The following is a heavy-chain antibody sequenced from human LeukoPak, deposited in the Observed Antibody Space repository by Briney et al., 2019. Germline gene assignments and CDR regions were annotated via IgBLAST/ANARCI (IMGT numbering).Heavy chain of an antibody. J-gene: IGHJ3*02. V-gene: IGHV4-59*01. CDR1: GGSISSYY. Sequence: SETLSLTCTVSGGSISSYYWSWIRQPPGKGLEWIGYIYYSGSTNYNPSLKSRVTISVDTSKNQFSLNLSSVTAADTAVYYCARDIVAAHGAFDIWGQGTMVTVSS. CDR2: IYYSGST. CDR3: ARDIVAAHGAFDI. D-gene: IGHD1-26*01.